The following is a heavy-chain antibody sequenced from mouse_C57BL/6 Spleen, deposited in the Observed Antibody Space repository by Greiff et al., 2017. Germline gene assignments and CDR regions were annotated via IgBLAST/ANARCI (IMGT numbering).Heavy chain of an antibody. CDR1: GFSLSTSGMG. V-gene: IGHV8-12*01. J-gene: IGHJ2*01. CDR2: IYWVDDK. Sequence: QVQLKESGPGILQSSQTLSLTCSFSGFSLSTSGMGVSWIRQPSGKGLVWLALIYWVDDKRYNPSLKSRLKISKDTSRNQVFLKITSVDTADTATYYCARIYDYGSSPYYLDYWGQGTTLTVSS. CDR3: ARIYDYGSSPYYLDY. D-gene: IGHD1-1*01.